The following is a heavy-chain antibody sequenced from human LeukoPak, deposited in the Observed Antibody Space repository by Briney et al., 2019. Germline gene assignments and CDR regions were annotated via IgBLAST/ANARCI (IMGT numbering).Heavy chain of an antibody. CDR3: TRDPYGDYAMYYFDY. D-gene: IGHD4-17*01. CDR1: GFSFSGSA. Sequence: GGSLRLSCAASGFSFSGSAIHWVRQASGKGLEWLGRIRSKTNNYATAYGASVNDRFTISRDDSKNTAYLQMNSLKTEDTAVYYCTRDPYGDYAMYYFDYWGQGTLVTVSS. CDR2: IRSKTNNYAT. V-gene: IGHV3-73*01. J-gene: IGHJ4*02.